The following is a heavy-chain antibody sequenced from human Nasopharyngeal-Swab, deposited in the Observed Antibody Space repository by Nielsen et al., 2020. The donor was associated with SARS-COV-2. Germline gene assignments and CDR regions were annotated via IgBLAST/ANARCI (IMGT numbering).Heavy chain of an antibody. CDR3: ARGDSSGYYVYDHYYFDY. J-gene: IGHJ4*02. Sequence: GESLKISCAASGFTFSSYAMSWVRQAPGKGLEWVSIISGSGDTTYYADSVKDRFTISRDNSKNTLYMQMNSLRAEDTAVYYCARGDSSGYYVYDHYYFDYWGQGTLVTVSS. CDR2: ISGSGDTT. D-gene: IGHD3-22*01. V-gene: IGHV3-23*01. CDR1: GFTFSSYA.